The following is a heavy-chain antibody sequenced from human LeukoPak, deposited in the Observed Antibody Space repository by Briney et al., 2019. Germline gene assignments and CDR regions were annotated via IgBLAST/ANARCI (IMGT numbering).Heavy chain of an antibody. CDR3: AREDSSNYYYFDY. J-gene: IGHJ4*02. D-gene: IGHD3-22*01. Sequence: SGTLSLTCVVSGGSISSSNWRSWVRQPPGKGLEWIGEIYHSGSSNYNPSLKSRVTISVDKSKNHFSLELSSVTAADTAVYYCAREDSSNYYYFDYWGQGTLVTVSS. CDR2: IYHSGSS. V-gene: IGHV4-4*02. CDR1: GGSISSSNW.